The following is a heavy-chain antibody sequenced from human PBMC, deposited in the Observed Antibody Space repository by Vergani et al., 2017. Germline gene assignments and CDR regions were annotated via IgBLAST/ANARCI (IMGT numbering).Heavy chain of an antibody. J-gene: IGHJ3*02. D-gene: IGHD3-10*01. V-gene: IGHV3-33*01. CDR3: ARSSAYGSGSYEGGAFDI. CDR2: IGYDGSNK. CDR1: GFTFRSYG. Sequence: QVQLVESGGGVVQPGRSLRLSCAASGFTFRSYGMHWVRQAPGKGLEWVAVIGYDGSNKYYADSVKGRFTHSRDNSNNTLYLQMNSLRAEDTAVYYCARSSAYGSGSYEGGAFDIWGQGTMVTVSS.